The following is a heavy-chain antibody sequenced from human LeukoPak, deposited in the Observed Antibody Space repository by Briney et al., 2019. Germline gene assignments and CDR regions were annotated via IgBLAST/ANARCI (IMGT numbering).Heavy chain of an antibody. CDR2: IYSGGST. Sequence: PGGSLRLSCAASGLIVSSNYMSWVRQAPGKGLEWVSVIYSGGSTYYADSVKGRFTISRDNSKNTLYLQMNSLRAEDTAVYYCARDQTRFLEWLSLYYFDYWGQGTLVTVSS. V-gene: IGHV3-66*01. J-gene: IGHJ4*02. CDR3: ARDQTRFLEWLSLYYFDY. D-gene: IGHD3-3*01. CDR1: GLIVSSNY.